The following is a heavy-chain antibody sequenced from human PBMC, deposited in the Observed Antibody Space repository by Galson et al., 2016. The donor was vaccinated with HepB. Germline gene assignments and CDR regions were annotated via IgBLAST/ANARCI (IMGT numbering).Heavy chain of an antibody. J-gene: IGHJ4*02. Sequence: SLRLSCAASGLTLSSYWMHWVRQDPGKGLVWVSVIDRDGKTTYAPSVRGRFTVSRDIAKNTVYLQINSLGVEDTGVYYCSSDRPYGDSFDFWGQGTLVTVS. V-gene: IGHV3-74*01. CDR3: SSDRPYGDSFDF. CDR1: GLTLSSYW. D-gene: IGHD3-10*01. CDR2: IDRDGKT.